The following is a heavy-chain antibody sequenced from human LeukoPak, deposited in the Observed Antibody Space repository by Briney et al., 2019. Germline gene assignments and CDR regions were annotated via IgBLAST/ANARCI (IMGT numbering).Heavy chain of an antibody. CDR1: GYTFTSYA. J-gene: IGHJ4*02. CDR3: ARASAVAGISSYYFDY. Sequence: ASVKVSCKASGYTFTSYAMNWVRQAPGQGLERMGWINTNTGNPTYAQGFTGRFVFSLDTSVSTAYLQISSLKAEDTAVYYCARASAVAGISSYYFDYWGQGTLVTVSS. D-gene: IGHD6-19*01. CDR2: INTNTGNP. V-gene: IGHV7-4-1*02.